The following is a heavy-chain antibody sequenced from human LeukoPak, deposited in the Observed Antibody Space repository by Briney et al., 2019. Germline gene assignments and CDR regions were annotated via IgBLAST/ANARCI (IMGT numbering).Heavy chain of an antibody. V-gene: IGHV4-38-2*02. Sequence: SETLSLTCTVSGYSISSGFYWGWIRQPPGKGLECIGSIYHSGSTYYNPSLKSRVTISVDTSKNQFSLNLSSVTAADTAVYYCARGPRRYCSSTSCRHYYYYMDVWGKGTTVTVSS. CDR3: ARGPRRYCSSTSCRHYYYYMDV. CDR1: GYSISSGFY. D-gene: IGHD2-2*01. J-gene: IGHJ6*03. CDR2: IYHSGST.